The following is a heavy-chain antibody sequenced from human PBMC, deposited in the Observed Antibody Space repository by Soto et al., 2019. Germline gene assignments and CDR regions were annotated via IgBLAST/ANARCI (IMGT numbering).Heavy chain of an antibody. CDR3: ARRAIQGPIDY. V-gene: IGHV4-28*01. Sequence: QVQLQESGPGLVKPSDTLSLTCAVSGYSISSSNWWGWIRQPPGKGLEWIGYIYYSGTTYYNPSLKNRVAMSVDTSKNQFPLKMTSVTAVDTAVYYCARRAIQGPIDYWGQGTLVTVSS. CDR2: IYYSGTT. CDR1: GYSISSSNW. J-gene: IGHJ4*02.